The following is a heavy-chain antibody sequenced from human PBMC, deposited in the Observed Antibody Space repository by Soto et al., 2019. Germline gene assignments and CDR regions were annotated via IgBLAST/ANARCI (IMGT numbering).Heavy chain of an antibody. CDR2: IFSNDEK. D-gene: IGHD6-6*01. V-gene: IGHV2-26*01. CDR1: GFSLSNARMG. J-gene: IGHJ6*02. Sequence: GSGPTLVNPTETLTLTCTVSGFSLSNARMGVSWIRQPPGKALEWLAHIFSNDEKSYSTSLKSRLTISKDTSKSQVVLTMTNMDPVDTATYYCARSEYSSWPYYYGMDVWGQGTTVTVSS. CDR3: ARSEYSSWPYYYGMDV.